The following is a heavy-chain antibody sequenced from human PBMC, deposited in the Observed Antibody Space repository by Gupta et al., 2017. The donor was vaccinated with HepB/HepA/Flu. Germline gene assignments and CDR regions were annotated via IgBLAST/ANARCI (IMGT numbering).Heavy chain of an antibody. CDR3: ATAISFGMFYLDY. J-gene: IGHJ4*02. Sequence: GAEVKKPGESLKISYKASGYRFTTYWIAWVRQMPGKGLEWMGSVYPGDSASRYSPSFQGQVTISADNSINTAYLQWSSLKASDTAIYYCATAISFGMFYLDYWGQGTLVTVSS. D-gene: IGHD3-10*02. V-gene: IGHV5-51*01. CDR1: GYRFTTYW. CDR2: VYPGDSAS.